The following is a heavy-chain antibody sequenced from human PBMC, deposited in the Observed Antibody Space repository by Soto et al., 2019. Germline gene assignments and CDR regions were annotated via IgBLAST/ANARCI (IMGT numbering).Heavy chain of an antibody. CDR3: ARERGGGTGAQLFH. CDR1: GGTFSSYG. V-gene: IGHV1-69*01. J-gene: IGHJ4*02. Sequence: QVQLVQSGAEMKKPGSSVKVSCKASGGTFSSYGFIWVRQAPGQGLEWMGGIIPAFGTANYAQKFEDRVTIPADESTSTAYMELSSLSSEDTAVYYCARERGGGTGAQLFHWGQGTLVTVSS. CDR2: IIPAFGTA. D-gene: IGHD3-16*01.